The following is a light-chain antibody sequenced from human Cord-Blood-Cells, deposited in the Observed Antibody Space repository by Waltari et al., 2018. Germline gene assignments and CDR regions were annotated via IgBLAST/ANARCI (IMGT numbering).Light chain of an antibody. J-gene: IGKJ1*01. CDR1: QSISSY. CDR3: QQSYSTPPWT. Sequence: DIQMTQSPSSLSASVGDRVTITCRASQSISSYLNWYQQKPGKAPKLLIYAASSLQSGVPSRFSGSGSVTDFTLTISSLQPEDFATYYWQQSYSTPPWTFGQGTKVEIK. V-gene: IGKV1-39*01. CDR2: AAS.